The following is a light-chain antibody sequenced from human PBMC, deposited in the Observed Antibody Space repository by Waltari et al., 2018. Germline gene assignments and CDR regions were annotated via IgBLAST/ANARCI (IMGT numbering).Light chain of an antibody. V-gene: IGLV1-47*01. CDR2: GND. CDR1: SSNIGKNY. CDR3: AAWDDSLGVWI. Sequence: QSVLTQPPSASGTPGQRVTISCSGSSSNIGKNYVYWHQQLPGTAPNLLIPGNDQRPSGVPDRFSGSKSGTSASLAISGLRSEDEADYYCAAWDDSLGVWIFGGGTKLTVL. J-gene: IGLJ2*01.